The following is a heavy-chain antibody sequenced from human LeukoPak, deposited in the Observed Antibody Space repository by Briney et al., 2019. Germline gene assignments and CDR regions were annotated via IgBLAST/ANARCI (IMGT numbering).Heavy chain of an antibody. D-gene: IGHD6-19*01. CDR2: MWYDGSNK. V-gene: IGHV3-33*01. J-gene: IGHJ4*02. CDR3: ARDYVAVAGLDY. Sequence: PGRSLRLSCAASGFTFSSYGMHWVRQAPGKGLEWVAVMWYDGSNKYYADSVKGRFTISRDNSKNTLYLQMNSLRAEDTAVYYCARDYVAVAGLDYWGQGTLVTVSS. CDR1: GFTFSSYG.